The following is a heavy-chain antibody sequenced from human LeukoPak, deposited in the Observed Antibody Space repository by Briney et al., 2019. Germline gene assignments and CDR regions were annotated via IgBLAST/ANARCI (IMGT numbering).Heavy chain of an antibody. CDR3: AGDYTSGSYRFDY. CDR2: IYYSGRT. V-gene: IGHV4-59*12. D-gene: IGHD3-10*01. Sequence: SETLSLTCTFSGGSLSSYSWSWVRQPPGRGLEWIGYIYYSGRTTYNPSLKSRLTISLDTSKNQFSLSLRSVTAADTAVYYCAGDYTSGSYRFDYWGQGTLVTVSS. J-gene: IGHJ4*02. CDR1: GGSLSSYS.